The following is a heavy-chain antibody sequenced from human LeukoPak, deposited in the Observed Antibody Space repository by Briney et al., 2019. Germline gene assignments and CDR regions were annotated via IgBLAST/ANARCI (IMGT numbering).Heavy chain of an antibody. CDR2: ISSSSSYI. CDR3: ARDMVVYGSGSYSYY. Sequence: GGALRLSCAASGFTFSSYSMNWVRQAPGKGLEWVSSISSSSSYIYYADSVKGRFTISRDNAKNSLYLQMNSLRAEDTAVYYCARDMVVYGSGSYSYYWGQGTLVTVSS. J-gene: IGHJ4*02. D-gene: IGHD3-10*01. V-gene: IGHV3-21*01. CDR1: GFTFSSYS.